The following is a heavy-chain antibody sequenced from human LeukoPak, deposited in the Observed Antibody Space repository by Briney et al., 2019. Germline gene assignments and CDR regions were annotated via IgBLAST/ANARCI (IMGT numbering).Heavy chain of an antibody. J-gene: IGHJ4*02. CDR2: INHSGST. Sequence: SETLSLTCAVYGGSFCGYYWSWMRQPPGKGREWRGEINHSGSTNYNPSLKSRVTISVDTSKNQFSLKLSSVTAADTAVYYCARGLDYYDSSGYGYWGQGTLVTVSS. D-gene: IGHD3-22*01. CDR1: GGSFCGYY. V-gene: IGHV4-34*01. CDR3: ARGLDYYDSSGYGY.